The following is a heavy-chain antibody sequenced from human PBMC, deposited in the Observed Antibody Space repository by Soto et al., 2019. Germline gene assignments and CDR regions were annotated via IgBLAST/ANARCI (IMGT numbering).Heavy chain of an antibody. D-gene: IGHD3-10*01. CDR3: AKDRAWQSGRYYYGMDV. Sequence: QVQLVESGGGDVQPGRSLRLSCAASRFTFSKYGMHWVRQVPGKGLEWVAAISYDGSSQHFADSVKGRFTISRDNSGNTLYLHMNSLTTEDTALYYCAKDRAWQSGRYYYGMDVWGQGTTVTVSS. CDR1: RFTFSKYG. V-gene: IGHV3-30*18. J-gene: IGHJ6*02. CDR2: ISYDGSSQ.